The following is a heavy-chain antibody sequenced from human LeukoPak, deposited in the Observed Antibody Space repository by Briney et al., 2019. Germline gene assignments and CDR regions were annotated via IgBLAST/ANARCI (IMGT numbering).Heavy chain of an antibody. J-gene: IGHJ4*02. CDR3: ARVRVAYGSGSYFNSFFEY. V-gene: IGHV3-30*02. Sequence: GGSLRLSCTASGFIFSSYCMHWVRQAPGKRLEGVAFIQFDESETHYGDSVKGRFSISRDISKNTLYLQMNSLRAEDTALYYCARVRVAYGSGSYFNSFFEYWGQGTLVTVSS. D-gene: IGHD3-10*01. CDR1: GFIFSSYC. CDR2: IQFDESET.